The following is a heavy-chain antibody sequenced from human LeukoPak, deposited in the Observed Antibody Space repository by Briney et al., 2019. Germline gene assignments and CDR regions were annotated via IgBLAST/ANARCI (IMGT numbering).Heavy chain of an antibody. CDR1: GGSFSGYY. D-gene: IGHD6-13*01. CDR3: AREIAAAGTFYYYYMDV. V-gene: IGHV4-59*01. CDR2: IYYSGST. J-gene: IGHJ6*03. Sequence: SETLSLTCAVYGGSFSGYYWSWIRQPPGKGLEWIGYIYYSGSTNYNPSLKSRVTISVDTSKNQFSLKLSSVTAADTAVYYCAREIAAAGTFYYYYMDVWGKGTTVTVSS.